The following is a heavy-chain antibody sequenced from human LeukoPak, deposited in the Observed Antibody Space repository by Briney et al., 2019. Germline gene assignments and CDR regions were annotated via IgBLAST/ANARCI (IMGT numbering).Heavy chain of an antibody. V-gene: IGHV1-69*01. CDR2: IIPIFGTS. CDR1: GGTFSSYA. CDR3: ATSSAVADPYYFDY. Sequence: SVKVSCKASGGTFSSYAISWVRQAPGQGLEWMGGIIPIFGTSNYAQRFQGRVTITADESTSTAYMELSSLGSEDTAVYYCATSSAVADPYYFDYWGQGTLVTVSS. J-gene: IGHJ4*02. D-gene: IGHD6-19*01.